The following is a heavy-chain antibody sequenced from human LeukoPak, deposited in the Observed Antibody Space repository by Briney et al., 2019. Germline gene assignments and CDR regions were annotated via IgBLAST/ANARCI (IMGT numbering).Heavy chain of an antibody. CDR1: GFTFSSYA. J-gene: IGHJ4*02. CDR3: AKEDDFWSGPLAGGLDY. D-gene: IGHD3-3*01. CDR2: ISGSGGST. V-gene: IGHV3-23*01. Sequence: GGSLRLSCVASGFTFSSYAMSWVRQAPGKGLEWVSAISGSGGSTYYADSVKGRFTISRDNSKNTLYLQMNSLRAEDTAVYYCAKEDDFWSGPLAGGLDYWGQGTLVTVSS.